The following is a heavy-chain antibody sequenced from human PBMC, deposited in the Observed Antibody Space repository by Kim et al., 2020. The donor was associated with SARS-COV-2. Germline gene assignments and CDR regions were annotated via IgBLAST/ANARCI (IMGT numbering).Heavy chain of an antibody. CDR2: ISTTGSSI. CDR3: ARLRGSGWYKDY. V-gene: IGHV3-48*02. CDR1: GFTFSSYS. Sequence: GGSLRLSCAASGFTFSSYSMNWVRQAPGKGLEWVSYISTTGSSIYYTDSVKGRFTVYRDNAKNSLYLQMSSLRDEDTAVYYCARLRGSGWYKDYWGQGTLVTVSS. D-gene: IGHD6-19*01. J-gene: IGHJ4*02.